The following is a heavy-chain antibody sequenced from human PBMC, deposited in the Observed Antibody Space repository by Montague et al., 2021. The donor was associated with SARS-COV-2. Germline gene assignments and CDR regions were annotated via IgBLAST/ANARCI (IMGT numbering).Heavy chain of an antibody. CDR1: GGSISSYY. J-gene: IGHJ3*02. D-gene: IGHD6-19*01. Sequence: SETLSLTCTVSGGSISSYYWSWIRQPPGKGLEWIGYIYYSGSTNXXPSLKSRVTISVDTSKNQFSLKRSSVTAADTAVYYCARGSGWMGNAFDIWGQGTMVTVSS. CDR2: IYYSGST. CDR3: ARGSGWMGNAFDI. V-gene: IGHV4-59*01.